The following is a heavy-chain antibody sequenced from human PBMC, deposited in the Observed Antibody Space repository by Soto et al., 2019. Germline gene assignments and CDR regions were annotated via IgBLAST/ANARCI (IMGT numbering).Heavy chain of an antibody. J-gene: IGHJ4*02. CDR1: GDSISSYY. D-gene: IGHD3-22*01. CDR2: LYYGRSA. V-gene: IGHV4-59*01. Sequence: QVQLQESGPGLVKPSETLSLTCAVSGDSISSYYCMWIRQPPGKGLESIGYLYYGRSANYNPSLKSRVTFSLDTSTNQGSLTLRSMTAADTAVYYCALRSMAVVPEYWGQGTLVTVSS. CDR3: ALRSMAVVPEY.